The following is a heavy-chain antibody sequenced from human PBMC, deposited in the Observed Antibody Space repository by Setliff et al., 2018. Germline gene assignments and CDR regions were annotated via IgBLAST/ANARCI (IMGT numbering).Heavy chain of an antibody. CDR3: ARRRYYDSSGYYYFDY. V-gene: IGHV5-51*01. CDR1: GYSFTSYW. CDR2: IYPGDSDT. Sequence: GESLKISCKGSGYSFTSYWIGWVRQMPGKGLEWMGIIYPGDSDTRYSPSLQGQVTISADKSISTAYLQWSSLKASDTAMYYCARRRYYDSSGYYYFDYWGQGTLVTVSS. J-gene: IGHJ4*02. D-gene: IGHD3-22*01.